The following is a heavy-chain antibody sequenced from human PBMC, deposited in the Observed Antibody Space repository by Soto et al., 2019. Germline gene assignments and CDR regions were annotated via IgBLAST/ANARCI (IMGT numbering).Heavy chain of an antibody. D-gene: IGHD2-2*01. CDR2: INPNSGGT. J-gene: IGHJ5*02. Sequence: SVKVSCKPSGYPFTTYHLHWVRQAPGQGLEWMGWINPNSGGTNYAQKFQGRVTMTTDTSISTTYMEMSRLRSDDTAVYYCAREYCFSNSCHNFFDPWGQGTLVTVSS. V-gene: IGHV1-2*02. CDR3: AREYCFSNSCHNFFDP. CDR1: GYPFTTYH.